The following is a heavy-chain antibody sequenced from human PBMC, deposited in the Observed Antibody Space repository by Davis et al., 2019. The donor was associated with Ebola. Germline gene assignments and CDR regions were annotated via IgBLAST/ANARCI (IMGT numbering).Heavy chain of an antibody. D-gene: IGHD3-10*01. J-gene: IGHJ5*02. CDR1: GYTFTSYY. V-gene: IGHV1-18*04. Sequence: AASVKVSCKASGYTFTSYYIHWVRQAPGQGLEWMGWISAYNGNTNYAQKLQGRVTMTTDTSTSTAYMELRSLRSDDTAVYYCASFPLMVQGVWGNWFDPWGQGTLVTVSS. CDR3: ASFPLMVQGVWGNWFDP. CDR2: ISAYNGNT.